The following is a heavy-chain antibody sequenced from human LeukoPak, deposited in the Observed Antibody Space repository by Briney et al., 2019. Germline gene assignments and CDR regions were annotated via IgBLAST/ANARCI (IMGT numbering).Heavy chain of an antibody. V-gene: IGHV3-48*03. D-gene: IGHD3-16*01. CDR2: ISSSDNTM. CDR1: GFTFSNYE. CDR3: ARQLGY. J-gene: IGHJ4*02. Sequence: GGSLRLSCAASGFTFSNYEMNWVRQAPGKGLEWVSYISSSDNTMYYADSVKGRFTISRDNAKNSLYLQMNSLRAEDTAVYYCARQLGYWGQGTLVTASS.